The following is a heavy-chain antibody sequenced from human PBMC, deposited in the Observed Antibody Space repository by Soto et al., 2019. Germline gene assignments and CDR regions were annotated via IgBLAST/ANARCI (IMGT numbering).Heavy chain of an antibody. V-gene: IGHV3-23*01. CDR3: VRGSKDSYPGSRIFDF. J-gene: IGHJ4*02. CDR2: ITDTGGDA. Sequence: WWSLRLSCFASVLTCGSRAMSCFRQSPWEGLEWVSTITDTGGDAKYADSVRGRFAISRDNSKNTLYLQMSTLRAEDSAIYFCVRGSKDSYPGSRIFDFWGRGTLVTVSS. CDR1: VLTCGSRA. D-gene: IGHD3-10*01.